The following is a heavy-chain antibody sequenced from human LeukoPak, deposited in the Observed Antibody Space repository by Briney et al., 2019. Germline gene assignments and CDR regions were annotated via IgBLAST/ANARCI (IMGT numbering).Heavy chain of an antibody. J-gene: IGHJ4*02. Sequence: KPSQTLSLTCTVSGVSISSGDYYWSWIRQPPGKGLEWIGYIYYSGSTYYNPSLKSRVTISVDTSKNQFSLKLSSVTAADTAVYYCAREIAPSSGYYMGFDYWGQGTLVTVSS. CDR3: AREIAPSSGYYMGFDY. V-gene: IGHV4-30-4*01. CDR1: GVSISSGDYY. D-gene: IGHD3-22*01. CDR2: IYYSGST.